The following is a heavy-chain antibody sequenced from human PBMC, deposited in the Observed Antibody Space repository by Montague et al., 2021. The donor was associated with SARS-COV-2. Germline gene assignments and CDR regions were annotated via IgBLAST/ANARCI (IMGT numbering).Heavy chain of an antibody. CDR3: ARDVPHDTLGP. CDR2: IYFSGGA. J-gene: IGHJ5*02. CDR1: SGSLSPYY. Sequence: SETLSLTCTVSSGSLSPYYWFWIRQPPGKGLEWIGHIYFSGGANYNPSFKSRVAISVDTSKNEISLKLRSVTAADTAVYYCARDVPHDTLGPWGQGTLVTVSS. D-gene: IGHD3-22*01. V-gene: IGHV4-59*01.